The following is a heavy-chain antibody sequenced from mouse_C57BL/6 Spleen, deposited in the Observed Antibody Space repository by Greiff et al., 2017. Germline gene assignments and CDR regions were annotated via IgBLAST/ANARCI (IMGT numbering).Heavy chain of an antibody. CDR3: ARTPHSSGYYFDY. V-gene: IGHV1-80*01. D-gene: IGHD3-2*02. Sequence: QVQLQQSGAELVKPGASVKISCKASGYAFSSYWMNWVKQRPGKGLEWIGQIYPGDGDTTYNGKFKGKATLTADKSSSTAYMQLSSLTSEDSAVYYCARTPHSSGYYFDYWGQGTTLTVAS. J-gene: IGHJ2*01. CDR1: GYAFSSYW. CDR2: IYPGDGDT.